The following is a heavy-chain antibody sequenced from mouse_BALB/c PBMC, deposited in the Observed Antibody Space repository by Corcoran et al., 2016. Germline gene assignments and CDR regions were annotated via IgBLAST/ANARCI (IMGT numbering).Heavy chain of an antibody. Sequence: EVQLQQSGPELVKPGASVKMSCKASGYTFTSYVMHWVKQKPGQGLEWIGYINPYNDGTKYNEKFKGNATLTSDNSSSTAYMELSSLTSEDSAVYYWAISPDYWGQGNTLTVSS. CDR3: AISPDY. V-gene: IGHV1S136*01. CDR1: GYTFTSYV. CDR2: INPYNDGT. J-gene: IGHJ2*01.